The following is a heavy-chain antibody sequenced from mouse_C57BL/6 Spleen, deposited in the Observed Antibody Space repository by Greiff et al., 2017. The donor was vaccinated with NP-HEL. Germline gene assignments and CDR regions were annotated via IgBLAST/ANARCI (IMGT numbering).Heavy chain of an antibody. Sequence: QVQLQQSGAELVRPGASVTLSCKASGYTFTDYEMHWVKQTPVHGLEWIGAIDPETGGTAYNQKFKGKAILTADKSSSTAYMELRSLTSEDSAVYYCTRDRDSSGYSFAYWGQGTLVTVSA. CDR3: TRDRDSSGYSFAY. CDR1: GYTFTDYE. V-gene: IGHV1-15*01. J-gene: IGHJ3*01. CDR2: IDPETGGT. D-gene: IGHD3-2*02.